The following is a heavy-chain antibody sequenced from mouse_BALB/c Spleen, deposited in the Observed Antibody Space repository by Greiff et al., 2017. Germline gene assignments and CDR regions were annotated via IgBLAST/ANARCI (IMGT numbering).Heavy chain of an antibody. D-gene: IGHD3-1*01. CDR1: GFTFSSYA. V-gene: IGHV5-6-5*01. CDR2: ISSGGST. Sequence: EVMLVESGGGLVKPGGSLKLSCAASGFTFSSYAMSWVRQTPEKRLEWVASISSGGSTYYPDSVKGRFTISRDNARNILYLQMSSLRSEDTAMYYCARVPSGYAMDYWGQGTSVTVSS. CDR3: ARVPSGYAMDY. J-gene: IGHJ4*01.